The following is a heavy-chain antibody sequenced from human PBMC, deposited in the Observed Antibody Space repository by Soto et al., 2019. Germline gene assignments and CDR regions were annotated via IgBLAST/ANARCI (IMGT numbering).Heavy chain of an antibody. V-gene: IGHV4-39*01. CDR1: GDSISSGGYY. D-gene: IGHD5-12*01. CDR2: IYYNGNT. J-gene: IGHJ6*02. CDR3: VSRLGYGYAMDV. Sequence: QLQLQESGPGLVKPSEILSLTCTVSGDSISSGGYYWGWIRQPPGKGLEWIGSIYYNGNTYYNPSLKSRVTISRDTSRNQFSLRLSSVTAADTAFYYCVSRLGYGYAMDVWGQGTTVTVSS.